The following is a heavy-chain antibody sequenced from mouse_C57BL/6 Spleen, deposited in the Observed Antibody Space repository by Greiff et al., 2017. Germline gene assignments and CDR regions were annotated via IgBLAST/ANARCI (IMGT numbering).Heavy chain of an antibody. D-gene: IGHD3-2*01. Sequence: QVQLQQSGPELVKPGASVKISCKASGYAFSSSWMNWVKQRPGKGLEWIGRIYPGDGDTNYNGKFKGKDTLPADKSSSTSYMPLSSLTSEDSAVYFCARRDSLYAMDYWGQGTSVTVSS. V-gene: IGHV1-82*01. CDR1: GYAFSSSW. CDR2: IYPGDGDT. CDR3: ARRDSLYAMDY. J-gene: IGHJ4*01.